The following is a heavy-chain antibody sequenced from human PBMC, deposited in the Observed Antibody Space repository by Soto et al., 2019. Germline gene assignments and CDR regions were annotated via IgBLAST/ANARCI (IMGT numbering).Heavy chain of an antibody. J-gene: IGHJ6*02. D-gene: IGHD2-2*01. CDR3: ASLIPAATMNGMDV. Sequence: GASVKVSCKASGGTFSSYAISWVRQAPGQGLEWMGGIIPIFGTANYAQKFQGRVTITADESTSTAYMELSSLRSEDTAVYYCASLIPAATMNGMDVWGHGTTVTVSS. V-gene: IGHV1-69*13. CDR2: IIPIFGTA. CDR1: GGTFSSYA.